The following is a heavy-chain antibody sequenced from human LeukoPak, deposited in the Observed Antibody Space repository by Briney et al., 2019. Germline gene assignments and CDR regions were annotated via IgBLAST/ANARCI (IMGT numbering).Heavy chain of an antibody. Sequence: GASVKVSCKASGYTFSSYDINWVRQAPGQGLEWMGWISGYNGNTSYAQKLQGRVAMTTDTSTSTAYMELRSLRSDDTAVYYCATHIAANDYWGQGTLVTVSS. V-gene: IGHV1-18*01. D-gene: IGHD6-25*01. J-gene: IGHJ4*02. CDR2: ISGYNGNT. CDR1: GYTFSSYD. CDR3: ATHIAANDY.